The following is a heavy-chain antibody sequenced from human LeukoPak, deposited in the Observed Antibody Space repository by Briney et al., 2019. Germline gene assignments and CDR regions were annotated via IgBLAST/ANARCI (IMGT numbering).Heavy chain of an antibody. CDR1: GFTFSDYY. CDR3: ARATRGYSYGYGY. Sequence: GGSLRLSCAASGFTFSDYYMGWIRQAPGKGLEWVSSISSSSSYIYYADSVKGRFTISRDNAKNSLYLQMNSLRAEDTAVYYCARATRGYSYGYGYWGQGTLVTVSS. V-gene: IGHV3-11*06. J-gene: IGHJ4*02. CDR2: ISSSSSYI. D-gene: IGHD5-18*01.